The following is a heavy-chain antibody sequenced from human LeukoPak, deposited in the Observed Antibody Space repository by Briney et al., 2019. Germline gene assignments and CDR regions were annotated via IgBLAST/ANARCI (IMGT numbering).Heavy chain of an antibody. D-gene: IGHD6-13*01. CDR2: IYYSGST. V-gene: IGHV4-59*01. Sequence: PSETLSLTCTVSGGSISSYYWSWIRQPPGKGLEWIGYIYYSGSTHYNPSLKSRVTISVDTSKKQFSLKLRSVTAADTAVYYCARRPDWYSSSYYYYYMDVWGKGTTVTISS. CDR3: ARRPDWYSSSYYYYYMDV. J-gene: IGHJ6*03. CDR1: GGSISSYY.